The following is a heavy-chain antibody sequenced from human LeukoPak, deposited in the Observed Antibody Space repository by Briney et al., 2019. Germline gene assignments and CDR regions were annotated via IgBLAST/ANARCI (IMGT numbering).Heavy chain of an antibody. CDR2: ISYDGSNK. D-gene: IGHD6-6*01. CDR3: ASVSKQLAPPDY. V-gene: IGHV3-30*04. J-gene: IGHJ4*02. CDR1: GFTFSSYA. Sequence: GGSLRLSCAASGFTFSSYAMHWVRQAPGKGLEWVAVISYDGSNKYYADSVKGRFTISRDNSKNTLYLQMNSLRAEDTAVYYCASVSKQLAPPDYWGQGTLVTVSS.